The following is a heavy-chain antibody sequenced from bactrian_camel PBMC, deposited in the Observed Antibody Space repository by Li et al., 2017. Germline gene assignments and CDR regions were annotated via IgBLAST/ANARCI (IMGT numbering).Heavy chain of an antibody. CDR3: NTDCFVEGHWVAGQDPPY. CDR1: GFTFGRYY. Sequence: VQLVESGGGSVLPGGSLRLSCAASGFTFGRYYKSWVRQAPGKERELIATVVTDGSTYYVNSVKGRFTISQDNAKKMWYLQINSLKPEDTATYYCNTDCFVEGHWVAGQDPPYWGQGTQVTVS. J-gene: IGHJ4*01. V-gene: IGHV3S67*01. CDR2: VVTDGST. D-gene: IGHD6*01.